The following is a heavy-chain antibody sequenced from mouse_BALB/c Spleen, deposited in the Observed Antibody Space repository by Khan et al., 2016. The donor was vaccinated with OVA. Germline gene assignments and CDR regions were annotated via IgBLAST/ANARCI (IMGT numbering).Heavy chain of an antibody. CDR2: ISSGGDYT. D-gene: IGHD4-1*01. Sequence: EVELVESGGDLVKPGGSLKLSCAASGFTFSSYSMSWVRQTPDKRLEWVATISSGGDYTYYPDSVKGRFTISRDHAKNTLYLPMSSLKYEDTAMYYGASHLTGSFAYWGQGTLVTVSA. CDR3: ASHLTGSFAY. CDR1: GFTFSSYS. V-gene: IGHV5-6*01. J-gene: IGHJ3*01.